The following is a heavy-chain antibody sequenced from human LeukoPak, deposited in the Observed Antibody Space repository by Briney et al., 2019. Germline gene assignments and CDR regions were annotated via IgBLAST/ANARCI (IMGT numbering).Heavy chain of an antibody. V-gene: IGHV4-59*01. Sequence: PSETLSLTCTVSVGSLSSYSCSWIRQPPRKRQGWIGDIYFRGSTHYNPSPKSRVTISVDTCKNQCSLKLSSVTAADTALYYCARRRWPDDFHIWGQGTRVTVSS. CDR1: VGSLSSYS. J-gene: IGHJ3*02. CDR3: ARRRWPDDFHI. CDR2: IYFRGST. D-gene: IGHD4-17*01.